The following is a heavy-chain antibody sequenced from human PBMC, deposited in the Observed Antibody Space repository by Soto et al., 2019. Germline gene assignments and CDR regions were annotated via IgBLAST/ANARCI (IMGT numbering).Heavy chain of an antibody. CDR1: GFTFSSYW. CDR2: INSDGSST. CDR3: ARDSLPTQQWLVYDQDGFDY. Sequence: GGSLRLSCAASGFTFSSYWMHWVRQAPGKGLVWVSRINSDGSSTSYADSVKGRFTISRDNAKNTLYLQMTSLRAEDTAVYYCARDSLPTQQWLVYDQDGFDYWGQGTLVTVSS. J-gene: IGHJ4*02. D-gene: IGHD6-19*01. V-gene: IGHV3-74*01.